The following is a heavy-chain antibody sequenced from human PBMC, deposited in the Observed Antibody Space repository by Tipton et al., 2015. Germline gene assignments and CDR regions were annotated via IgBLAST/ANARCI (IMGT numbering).Heavy chain of an antibody. Sequence: SLRLSRAASGFTFSSFEMHWVRQAPGKGLEWVSYISSGGSIIYYADSVKGRFTISRDNAKNSLYLQMNSLRAEDTAVYYCARWDLRGYRVPFWGQGTLVTVSS. CDR3: ARWDLRGYRVPF. CDR1: GFTFSSFE. V-gene: IGHV3-48*03. J-gene: IGHJ4*02. D-gene: IGHD3-9*01. CDR2: ISSGGSII.